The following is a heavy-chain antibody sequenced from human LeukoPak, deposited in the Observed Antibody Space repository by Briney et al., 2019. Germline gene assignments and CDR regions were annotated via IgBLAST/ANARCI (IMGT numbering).Heavy chain of an antibody. CDR3: ARAFRYGYDY. CDR1: GFTFSSYW. D-gene: IGHD5-18*01. J-gene: IGHJ4*02. CDR2: IKQDGREK. V-gene: IGHV3-7*01. Sequence: GGSLRLSCAVSGFTFSSYWMSWVRQAPEKGLEWVANIKQDGREKYYVDSVKGRFTISRDNAKNSLYLQMNSLRAEDTALYYCARAFRYGYDYWGQGTLVTVSS.